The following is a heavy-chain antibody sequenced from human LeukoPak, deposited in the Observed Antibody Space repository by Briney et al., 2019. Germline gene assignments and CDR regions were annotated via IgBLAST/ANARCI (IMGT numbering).Heavy chain of an antibody. CDR3: ARDGVHSGTTDF. V-gene: IGHV1-18*01. J-gene: IGHJ4*02. D-gene: IGHD1-1*01. Sequence: ASVKVACKPSGYTFFNYGITWVRQAPGQGLEWMGWISANNGDTKYAPKFQGRVTMTTESNTRTAYLDVRSLRSDDTAVYYCARDGVHSGTTDFWGQGTLITVAS. CDR2: ISANNGDT. CDR1: GYTFFNYG.